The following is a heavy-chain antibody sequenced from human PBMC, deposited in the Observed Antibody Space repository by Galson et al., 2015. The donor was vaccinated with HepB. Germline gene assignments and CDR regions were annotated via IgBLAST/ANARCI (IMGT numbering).Heavy chain of an antibody. CDR2: IGWNSGIV. V-gene: IGHV3-9*01. D-gene: IGHD2-2*01. CDR3: AKDMSSAAYYFDH. CDR1: GFTFTDYA. Sequence: SLRLSCAASGFTFTDYAMHWVRQGPGKGLEWVSGIGWNSGIVGYADSVRGRFSISRDNAKKSLFLQMNSVRPDDTAVYYCAKDMSSAAYYFDHWGLGTLVTVSS. J-gene: IGHJ4*02.